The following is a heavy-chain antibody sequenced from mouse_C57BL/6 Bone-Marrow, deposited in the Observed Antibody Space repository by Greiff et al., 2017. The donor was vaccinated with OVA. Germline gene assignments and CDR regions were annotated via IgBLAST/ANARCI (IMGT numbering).Heavy chain of an antibody. CDR3: ARNYWFAY. D-gene: IGHD1-3*01. V-gene: IGHV1-50*01. CDR2: IGPSGSYT. Sequence: QVQLLQPGAELVKPGASVKLSCTASGYTFTSYWMQWVHQRPGQGLEWIGAIGPSGSYTYYTQKFKGRATLSVDTSSSTAYMQLSSLTSEDSAVYYCARNYWFAYWGQGTLVTVSA. CDR1: GYTFTSYW. J-gene: IGHJ3*01.